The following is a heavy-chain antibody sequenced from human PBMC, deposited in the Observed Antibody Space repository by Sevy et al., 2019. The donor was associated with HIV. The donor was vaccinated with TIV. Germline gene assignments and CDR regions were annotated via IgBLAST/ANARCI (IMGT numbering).Heavy chain of an antibody. J-gene: IGHJ4*02. CDR3: ARDGGYSINWYPLY. V-gene: IGHV3-7*01. CDR2: IKQDGSEK. D-gene: IGHD6-13*01. CDR1: GFTFSNSW. Sequence: GGSLRLSCAASGFTFSNSWMTWVRQAPGKGLEWVANIKQDGSEKHYLDSVKGRFTISRDNARNSLYLQMNGLRVEDTAVYYCARDGGYSINWYPLYWGQGTLVTVSS.